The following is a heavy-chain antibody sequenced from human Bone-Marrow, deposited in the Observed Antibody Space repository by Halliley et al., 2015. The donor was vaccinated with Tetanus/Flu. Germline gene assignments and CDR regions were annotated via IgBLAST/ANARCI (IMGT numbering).Heavy chain of an antibody. CDR1: GGSIINYS. V-gene: IGHV4-59*01. J-gene: IGHJ4*02. CDR2: IHHSGST. CDR3: ARWNNYGDPHSDS. D-gene: IGHD4-17*01. Sequence: TLSLTCTVYGGSIINYSWSWMRQPPGKGLEWIGYIHHSGSTYYAPSLTSRVTISTDTPRNQFSLKLHSVTAADTAVYYCARWNNYGDPHSDSWGQGTLVTVSS.